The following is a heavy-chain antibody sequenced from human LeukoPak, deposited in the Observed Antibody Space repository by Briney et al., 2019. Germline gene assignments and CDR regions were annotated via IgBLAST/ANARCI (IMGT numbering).Heavy chain of an antibody. CDR3: ARDMPPLPGYSPLDY. CDR2: IYYSGST. J-gene: IGHJ4*02. Sequence: PSETLSLTCTVSGGSISSYYWSWIRQPPGKGLEWIGYIYYSGSTNYNPSLKSRVTISVDTSKSQFSLKLSSVTAADTAVYYCARDMPPLPGYSPLDYWGQGTLVTVSS. V-gene: IGHV4-59*01. CDR1: GGSISSYY. D-gene: IGHD3-9*01.